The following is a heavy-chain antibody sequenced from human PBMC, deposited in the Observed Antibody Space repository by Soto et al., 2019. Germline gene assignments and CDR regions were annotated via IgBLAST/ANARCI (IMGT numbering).Heavy chain of an antibody. D-gene: IGHD3-3*01. CDR1: EGSSSGYY. Sequence: PLLMMSLTCGVEEGSSSGYYWCCISQPPGKGLEWIGEINHSGSTNYNPSLESRVTISVDTSKNQFSLKLSSVTAADTAVYYCARHGELRFLEWLNYYYGMDVWGQGTTVTVSS. CDR2: INHSGST. J-gene: IGHJ6*02. CDR3: ARHGELRFLEWLNYYYGMDV. V-gene: IGHV4-34*01.